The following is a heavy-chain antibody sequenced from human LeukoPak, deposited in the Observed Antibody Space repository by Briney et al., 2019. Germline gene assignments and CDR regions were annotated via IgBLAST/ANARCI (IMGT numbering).Heavy chain of an antibody. Sequence: SETLSLACIVSGYSISSVYYWGWIRQPPGKGLEWIGSIYHSGSTNYNPSLKSRVTISVDTSKNQFSLKLSSVTAADTAVYYCARHGTIFSPNNWFDPWGQGTLVTVSS. D-gene: IGHD3-9*01. CDR2: IYHSGST. V-gene: IGHV4-38-2*02. CDR1: GYSISSVYY. CDR3: ARHGTIFSPNNWFDP. J-gene: IGHJ5*02.